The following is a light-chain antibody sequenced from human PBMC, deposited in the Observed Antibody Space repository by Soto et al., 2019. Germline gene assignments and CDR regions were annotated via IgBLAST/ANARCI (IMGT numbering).Light chain of an antibody. Sequence: ELVLTQSPATLSLSPGARATLSCRASQSVSSYLAWYQQKPGQAPRLLIFDACNRATGIPSRFSGSGSGTDFTLTISGLEPEDCADYYCQQRSDWPRTFGPDTKVEVK. CDR1: QSVSSY. J-gene: IGKJ3*01. V-gene: IGKV3-11*01. CDR2: DAC. CDR3: QQRSDWPRT.